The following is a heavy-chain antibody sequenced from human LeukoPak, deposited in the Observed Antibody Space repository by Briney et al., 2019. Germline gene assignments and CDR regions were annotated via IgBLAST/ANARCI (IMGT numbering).Heavy chain of an antibody. Sequence: GGSLRLSCAASGFTVSSNYVSWVRQAPGKVLEWDSVIYSCGSTYYADSVKGRFTIPRDNSKNTLYLQMDSLGAENTAVYYCARVRSDSSSWPDAFDIWGQGKMVTVSS. V-gene: IGHV3-66*03. D-gene: IGHD6-13*01. J-gene: IGHJ3*02. CDR3: ARVRSDSSSWPDAFDI. CDR2: IYSCGST. CDR1: GFTVSSNY.